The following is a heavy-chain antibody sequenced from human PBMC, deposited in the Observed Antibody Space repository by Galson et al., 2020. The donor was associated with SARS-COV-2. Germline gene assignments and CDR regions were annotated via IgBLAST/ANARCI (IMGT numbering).Heavy chain of an antibody. CDR3: ARVPSRSSPPDY. Sequence: SETLSLTCTVSGGSISSYYWSWIRQPPGKGLEWIGYIYYSGSTNYNPSLKSRVTISVDTSKNQFSLKLSSVTAADTAVYYCARVPSRSSPPDYWGQGTLVTVSS. J-gene: IGHJ4*02. CDR2: IYYSGST. D-gene: IGHD2-15*01. CDR1: GGSISSYY. V-gene: IGHV4-59*13.